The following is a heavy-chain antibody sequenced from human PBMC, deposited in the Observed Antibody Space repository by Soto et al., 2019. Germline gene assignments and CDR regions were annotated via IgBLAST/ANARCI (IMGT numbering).Heavy chain of an antibody. CDR3: AKENAYAVVVAVKEVGNWFDP. CDR1: GFTFSSYA. D-gene: IGHD2-15*01. V-gene: IGHV3-23*01. Sequence: GGSLRLSCAASGFTFSSYAMSWVRQAPGKGLEWVSAISGSGGSTYYADSVKGRFTISRDNSKNTLYLQMNSLRAEDKAVYYCAKENAYAVVVAVKEVGNWFDPWGQGTLVTVSS. J-gene: IGHJ5*02. CDR2: ISGSGGST.